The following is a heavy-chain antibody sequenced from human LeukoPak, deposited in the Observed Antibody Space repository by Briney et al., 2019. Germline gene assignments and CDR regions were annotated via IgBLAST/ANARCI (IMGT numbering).Heavy chain of an antibody. D-gene: IGHD3-3*01. V-gene: IGHV3-21*01. CDR2: ISSSSSYI. CDR3: ARDFGTYYDFWSGYYEFSGFDP. Sequence: PGGSLRLSCAASGFTFSSYSMNWVRQASGKGLEWVSSISSSSSYIYYADSVKGRFTISRDNAKNSLYLQMNSLRAEDTAVYYCARDFGTYYDFWSGYYEFSGFDPWGQETLVTVSS. CDR1: GFTFSSYS. J-gene: IGHJ5*02.